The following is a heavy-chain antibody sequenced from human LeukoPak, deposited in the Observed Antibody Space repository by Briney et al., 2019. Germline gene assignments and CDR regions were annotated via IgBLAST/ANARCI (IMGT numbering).Heavy chain of an antibody. CDR3: AKDLNLIASSGPLPPYYYYYMDV. D-gene: IGHD6-19*01. Sequence: HPGRSLRLSCAASGFTFSSYAMHWVRQAPGKGLEWVAVISYDGSNKYYADSVKGRFTISRDNSKNTLYLQMNSLRAEDTAVYYCAKDLNLIASSGPLPPYYYYYMDVWGKGTTVTVSS. V-gene: IGHV3-30*04. CDR1: GFTFSSYA. CDR2: ISYDGSNK. J-gene: IGHJ6*03.